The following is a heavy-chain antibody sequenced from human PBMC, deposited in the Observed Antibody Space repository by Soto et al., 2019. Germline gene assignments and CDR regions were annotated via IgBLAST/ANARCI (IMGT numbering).Heavy chain of an antibody. CDR2: IIPIFGTA. CDR1: GGTFSSYA. J-gene: IGHJ6*02. D-gene: IGHD5-12*01. V-gene: IGHV1-69*01. Sequence: QVQLVQSGAEVKKPGSSVKVSCKASGGTFSSYAISWVRQAPGQGLEWMGGIIPIFGTANYAQKFQGRVTITADESTSTADMELSSLRSEDTAVYYCASMYSGYDAYYYGMDVWGQGTTVTVSS. CDR3: ASMYSGYDAYYYGMDV.